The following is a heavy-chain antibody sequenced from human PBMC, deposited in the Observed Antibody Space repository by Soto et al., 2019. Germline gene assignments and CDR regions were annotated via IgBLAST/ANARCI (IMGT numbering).Heavy chain of an antibody. CDR1: GYTFTDYW. CDR3: ARQISNFRYYYNATDV. J-gene: IGHJ6*02. CDR2: IYPGDSDT. D-gene: IGHD4-4*01. V-gene: IGHV5-51*01. Sequence: PGESLKISCKGSGYTFTDYWIGWVRQLPGKGLERMGIIYPGDSDTRYSPSFQGHVTITVDKSTSTAYLQWNTLKASDTSMYDCARQISNFRYYYNATDVWGQGTTVTVSS.